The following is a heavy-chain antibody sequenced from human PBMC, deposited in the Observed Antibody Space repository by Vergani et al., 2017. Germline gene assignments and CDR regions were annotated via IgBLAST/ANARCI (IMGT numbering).Heavy chain of an antibody. CDR3: ASGGHGSENGGALQL. J-gene: IGHJ3*01. Sequence: EVELVQSGPEMRKPGESLKISCKGSEYSFSNFWIGWVRQRPGRGLEWMGIIYPGDSEVKSNPTFRGQVIFSVDTSVNTAYLQWRSLQASDTATYFCASGGHGSENGGALQLWGQGTNITVSS. D-gene: IGHD3-10*01. CDR1: EYSFSNFW. V-gene: IGHV5-51*03. CDR2: IYPGDSEV.